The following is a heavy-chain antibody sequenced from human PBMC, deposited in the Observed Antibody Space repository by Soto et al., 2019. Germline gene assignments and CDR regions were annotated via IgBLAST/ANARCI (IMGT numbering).Heavy chain of an antibody. CDR3: SYVWCGSITVVRSAY. Sequence: GGSLRLSCAASGFIFSNAWINWVRQVPGKGLEWVGRIKSKINGGTADYAAPVQGRFAVSRDDSKNMVFLQTNSLKTEHTGIYYCSYVWCGSITVVRSAYWGQGTVVTVSS. V-gene: IGHV3-15*07. D-gene: IGHD3-3*01. J-gene: IGHJ4*02. CDR2: IKSKINGGTA. CDR1: GFIFSNAW.